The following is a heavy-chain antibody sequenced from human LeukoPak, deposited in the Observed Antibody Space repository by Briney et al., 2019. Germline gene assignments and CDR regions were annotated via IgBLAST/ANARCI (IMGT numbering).Heavy chain of an antibody. V-gene: IGHV3-30*02. CDR3: ARVEQQLSDFDY. Sequence: GGSLRLSCAASGFTFSSYGMHWVRQAPGKGLEWVAFIRYDGSNKYYADSVKGRFTISRDNSKNTLYLQMNSLRSDDTAVYYCARVEQQLSDFDYWGQGTLVTVSS. CDR1: GFTFSSYG. J-gene: IGHJ4*02. D-gene: IGHD6-13*01. CDR2: IRYDGSNK.